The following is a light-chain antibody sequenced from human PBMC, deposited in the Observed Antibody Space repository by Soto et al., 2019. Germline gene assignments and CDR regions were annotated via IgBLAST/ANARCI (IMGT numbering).Light chain of an antibody. V-gene: IGKV4-1*01. CDR1: QSVLYSSNNKNY. CDR3: QQYYSTLT. J-gene: IGKJ4*01. Sequence: DIVMTQSPDSLAVSLGERATINCKSSQSVLYSSNNKNYLAWYQQKQGQHPKLLIYWASTRESGVPERFSGSGSGTDFTLTISSLQAEDVAVYYCQQYYSTLTFGGGTKVEIK. CDR2: WAS.